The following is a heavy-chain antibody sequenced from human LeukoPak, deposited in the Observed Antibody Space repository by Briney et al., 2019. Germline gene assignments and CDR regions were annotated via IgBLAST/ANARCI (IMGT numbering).Heavy chain of an antibody. J-gene: IGHJ4*02. D-gene: IGHD2-2*01. CDR2: IYYSGST. CDR3: ARGSSQGSSPYFDY. V-gene: IGHV4-59*12. Sequence: SETLSLTCTVSGGSISSYYWSWIRQPPGKGLEWIGYIYYSGSTNYNPSLKSRVTISVDTSKNQFSLKLSSVTAADTAVYYCARGSSQGSSPYFDYWGQGTLVTVSS. CDR1: GGSISSYY.